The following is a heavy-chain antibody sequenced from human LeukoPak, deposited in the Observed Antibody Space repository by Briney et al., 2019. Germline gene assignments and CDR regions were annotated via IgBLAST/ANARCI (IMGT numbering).Heavy chain of an antibody. J-gene: IGHJ1*01. Sequence: XASGFTFSXXXXHWVRXAPGXXXXXXXXISYDGNNKYYGDSVKGRFTISRDNSKNTLYLQMNTLRAEDTAVYYCAKAREGCSSTSCAGDFQHWGQGTLVTVSS. CDR3: AKAREGCSSTSCAGDFQH. D-gene: IGHD2-2*01. CDR2: ISYDGNNK. V-gene: IGHV3-30*07. CDR1: GFTFSXXX.